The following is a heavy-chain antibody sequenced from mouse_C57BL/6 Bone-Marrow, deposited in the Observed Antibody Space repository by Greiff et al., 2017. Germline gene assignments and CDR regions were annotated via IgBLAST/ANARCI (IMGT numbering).Heavy chain of an antibody. V-gene: IGHV5-17*01. CDR2: ISSGSSTI. D-gene: IGHD2-2*01. Sequence: EVKVVESGGGLVKPGGSLKLSCAASGFTFSDYGMHWVRQAPEKGLEWVAYISSGSSTIYYADTVKGRFTISRDNAKNTLFLQRTSLGSEDTAMYYGARRLRYAMDYWGQGTSVTVSS. CDR3: ARRLRYAMDY. J-gene: IGHJ4*01. CDR1: GFTFSDYG.